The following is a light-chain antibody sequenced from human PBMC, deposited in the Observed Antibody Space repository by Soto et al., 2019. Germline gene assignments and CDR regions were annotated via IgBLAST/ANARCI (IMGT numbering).Light chain of an antibody. CDR1: SSDVGSYNL. CDR3: CSFAGSNTFV. CDR2: EGS. V-gene: IGLV2-23*03. Sequence: QSVLTQPASVSGSPGQSITLSCTGTSSDVGSYNLVSWYQQHPGKAPKLMIYEGSKRPSGVSNRFSGSKSGNTASLTISGLRAEDEADYYCCSFAGSNTFVFGTGTKGTVL. J-gene: IGLJ1*01.